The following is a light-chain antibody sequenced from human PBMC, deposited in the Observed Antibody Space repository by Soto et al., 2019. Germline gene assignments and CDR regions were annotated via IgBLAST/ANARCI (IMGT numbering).Light chain of an antibody. Sequence: DIQLTQSPSFLSASVGDRVTITCRACQGISSYLAWCQQKPGEAPKLLISAASTLQSGVPSRFSGSGSGTEFTLTISSLQPEDFATYYCQQLNSFPLTFGGGTKVEIK. J-gene: IGKJ4*01. V-gene: IGKV1-9*01. CDR2: AAS. CDR1: QGISSY. CDR3: QQLNSFPLT.